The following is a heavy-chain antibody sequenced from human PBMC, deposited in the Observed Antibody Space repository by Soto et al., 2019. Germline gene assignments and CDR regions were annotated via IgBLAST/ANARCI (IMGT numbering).Heavy chain of an antibody. V-gene: IGHV4-31*03. J-gene: IGHJ3*02. CDR2: IYYSGST. Sequence: SETLSLTCTVSGGSISSGGYYWSWIRQHPGKGLEWIGYIYYSGSTYYNPSLKSRVTISVDTSKNQFSLKLSSVTAADTAVYYCARDPYYYDSSGYFEQPGAFDIWGQGTMVTVSS. CDR3: ARDPYYYDSSGYFEQPGAFDI. CDR1: GGSISSGGYY. D-gene: IGHD3-22*01.